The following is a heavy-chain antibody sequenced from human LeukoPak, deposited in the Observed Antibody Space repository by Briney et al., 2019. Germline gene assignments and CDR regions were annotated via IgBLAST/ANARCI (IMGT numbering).Heavy chain of an antibody. CDR3: ARGDHYYDSSGSSPPMVDY. V-gene: IGHV3-21*01. D-gene: IGHD3-22*01. J-gene: IGHJ4*02. Sequence: GGSLRLSCAASGFTFSIYSMNWVRQAPGKGLEWVSSISSSSSYIYYADSVKGRFTISRDNAKNSLYLQMNSLRAEDTAVYYCARGDHYYDSSGSSPPMVDYWGQGTLVTVSS. CDR2: ISSSSSYI. CDR1: GFTFSIYS.